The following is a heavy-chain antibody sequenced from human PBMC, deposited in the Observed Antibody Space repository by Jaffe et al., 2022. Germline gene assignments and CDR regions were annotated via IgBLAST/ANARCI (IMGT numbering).Heavy chain of an antibody. Sequence: QVQLQQWGAGLLKPSETLSLTCAVYGGSFSGYYWSWIRQPPGKGLEWIGEINHSGSTNYNPSLKSRVTISVDTSKNQFSLKLSSVTAADTAVYYCASSRGGFRGVYFDYWGQGTLVTVSS. V-gene: IGHV4-34*01. CDR2: INHSGST. D-gene: IGHD2-8*01. J-gene: IGHJ4*02. CDR1: GGSFSGYY. CDR3: ASSRGGFRGVYFDY.